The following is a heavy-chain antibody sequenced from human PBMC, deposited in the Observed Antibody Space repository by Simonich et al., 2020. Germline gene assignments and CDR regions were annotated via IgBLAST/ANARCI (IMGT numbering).Heavy chain of an antibody. J-gene: IGHJ4*02. CDR3: ARQRVLMVYAIDY. D-gene: IGHD2-8*01. CDR1: GGSISSSSYY. V-gene: IGHV4-39*01. Sequence: QLQLQESGPGLVKPSETLSLTCTVSGGSISSSSYYWGWIRQPPGKGLEWIGRIYYSGGTYYNPTLKSRVTISVDTSKNQFSRKLSSVTAADTAVYYCARQRVLMVYAIDYWGQGTLVTVSS. CDR2: IYYSGGT.